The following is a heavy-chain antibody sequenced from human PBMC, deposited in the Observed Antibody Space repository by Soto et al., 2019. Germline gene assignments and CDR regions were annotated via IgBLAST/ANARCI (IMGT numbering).Heavy chain of an antibody. CDR3: AKYRSSTSCYAFDY. J-gene: IGHJ4*02. V-gene: IGHV3-23*01. CDR1: GFTFRNYA. CDR2: ISGNGGTT. Sequence: EVQLLESGGGLVQPGGSLRLSCAASGFTFRNYAMSWARQAPGKGLEWVSAISGNGGTTHYADSVKGRFTISRDNSKNTLYLQMNRLRVEDTAVYYFAKYRSSTSCYAFDYLGQGSLFTVSS. D-gene: IGHD2-2*01.